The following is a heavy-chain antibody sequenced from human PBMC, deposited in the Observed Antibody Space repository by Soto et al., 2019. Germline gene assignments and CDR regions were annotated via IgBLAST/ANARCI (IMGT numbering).Heavy chain of an antibody. Sequence: QVQLQESGPGLVKPSQTLSLTCAVSGVSISSGDYYWTWIRQPPGKGLEYIGYTYYNGNTYYNPALKSRVTISLDTSKNHVSLGLRSVTAADTAVYYCARGVVGTTLHDAFDIWGQGTMFTFSS. CDR3: ARGVVGTTLHDAFDI. CDR1: GVSISSGDYY. V-gene: IGHV4-30-4*01. CDR2: TYYNGNT. J-gene: IGHJ3*02. D-gene: IGHD1-7*01.